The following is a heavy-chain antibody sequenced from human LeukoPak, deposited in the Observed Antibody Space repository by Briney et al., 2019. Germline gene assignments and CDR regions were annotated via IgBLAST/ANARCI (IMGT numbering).Heavy chain of an antibody. Sequence: SETLSLTCAVSGASMNTHYWSWIRQPPGKGLEGIGYMLDTVTTKDNPSLKSRFTLSADTSKNQFSLRLTSVTAADTAVYYCATIKRGNIFGYFDFWGQGIPVTVSS. V-gene: IGHV4-59*11. D-gene: IGHD5-18*01. CDR2: MLDTVTT. CDR1: GASMNTHY. J-gene: IGHJ4*02. CDR3: ATIKRGNIFGYFDF.